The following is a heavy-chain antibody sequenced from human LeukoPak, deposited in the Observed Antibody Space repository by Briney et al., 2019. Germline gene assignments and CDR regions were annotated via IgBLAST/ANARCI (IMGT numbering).Heavy chain of an antibody. CDR3: ARSTYSSGPVDY. Sequence: ASGTLSLTCTVSGYSISSAYYWGWIRQPPGKGLEWIGTIYHSGSTYYNPSLKSRVTISVDTSKNQFSLKLSSVTAADTAVYYCARSTYSSGPVDYWGQGTLVTVSS. D-gene: IGHD6-19*01. J-gene: IGHJ4*02. CDR1: GYSISSAYY. CDR2: IYHSGST. V-gene: IGHV4-38-2*02.